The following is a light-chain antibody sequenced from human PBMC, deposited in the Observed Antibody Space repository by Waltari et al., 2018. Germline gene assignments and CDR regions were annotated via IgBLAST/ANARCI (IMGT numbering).Light chain of an antibody. CDR2: DAS. V-gene: IGKV1-12*01. Sequence: DIQMTQSPSSVSASVGDRVTITCRASQDISRWLGWYQQKPGKAPKVLLDDASTLQSGVPSRFSGSGSGREFTLTIISLQPEDFSTYYCQQGNDFPLTFGGGTKVEMK. J-gene: IGKJ4*01. CDR1: QDISRW. CDR3: QQGNDFPLT.